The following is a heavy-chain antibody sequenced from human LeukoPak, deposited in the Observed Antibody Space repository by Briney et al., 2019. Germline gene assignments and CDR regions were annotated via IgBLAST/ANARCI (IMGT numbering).Heavy chain of an antibody. CDR1: GGSLSSGDYY. J-gene: IGHJ6*02. D-gene: IGHD3-9*01. CDR2: IYYSGST. V-gene: IGHV4-30-4*01. CDR3: ARDRGPVLRYSYYYGMDG. Sequence: PSETLSLTCTVSGGSLSSGDYYWSWIRQPPGTGLEWLGYIYYSGSTYYNPSLKSRVTISVDTSKNQFSLKLSSVTAADTAVYYCARDRGPVLRYSYYYGMDGWGQGTTVTVSS.